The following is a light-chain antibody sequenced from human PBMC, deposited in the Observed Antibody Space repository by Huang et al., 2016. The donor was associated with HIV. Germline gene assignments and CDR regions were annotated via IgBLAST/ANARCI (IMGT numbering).Light chain of an antibody. CDR2: AAA. V-gene: IGKV3-15*01. CDR1: QSVGSN. Sequence: EIVMTQSPATLSVSPGERATLSCRASQSVGSNLACYQQRCGQAPRLLIYAAATRATGIPARFSGSGSGTEFTLTVSSLQSEDFAVYYCQQHNSWPRTFGQGTRV. CDR3: QQHNSWPRT. J-gene: IGKJ1*01.